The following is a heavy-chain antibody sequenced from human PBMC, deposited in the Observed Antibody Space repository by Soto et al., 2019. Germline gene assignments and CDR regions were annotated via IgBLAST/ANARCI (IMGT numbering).Heavy chain of an antibody. CDR1: GFTFSDYY. Sequence: QVQLVESGGGLVKPGGSLRLSCAASGFTFSDYYMSWIRQAPGKGLEWVSYISSSSSYTNYADSVKGRFTSSRDNAKNSLYLQMNSLRAEDTAVYYCARDPEDTAMAPSPDYGGQGTLATVSS. D-gene: IGHD5-18*01. J-gene: IGHJ4*02. V-gene: IGHV3-11*05. CDR3: ARDPEDTAMAPSPDY. CDR2: ISSSSSYT.